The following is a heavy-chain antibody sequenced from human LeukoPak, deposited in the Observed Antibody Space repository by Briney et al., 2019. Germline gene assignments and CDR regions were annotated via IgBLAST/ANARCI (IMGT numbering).Heavy chain of an antibody. Sequence: GASVKVSCKPSGYTFTSFGISWVRQAPGQGLEWMGWIGAYNGDTNYAQKFQGRVTMTRDTSISTAYMELSGLRSEDTAVYYCARGRGTGSGLRRLDYWGQGTLVTIFS. CDR2: IGAYNGDT. CDR1: GYTFTSFG. J-gene: IGHJ4*02. V-gene: IGHV1-18*04. CDR3: ARGRGTGSGLRRLDY. D-gene: IGHD1-1*01.